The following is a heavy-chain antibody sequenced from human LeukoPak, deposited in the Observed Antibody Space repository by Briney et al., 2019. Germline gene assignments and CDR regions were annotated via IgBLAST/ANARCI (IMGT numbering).Heavy chain of an antibody. D-gene: IGHD6-13*01. CDR2: IYYSGST. V-gene: IGHV4-39*01. Sequence: PSETLSLTCTVSGGSISSSSYYWGWVRQPPGKGLEWIGSIYYSGSTSYNPSLKSRVTISVDTSKNQFSLKLSSVTAADTAVYYCAGHARFGRQQLADYWGQGTLVTVSS. J-gene: IGHJ4*02. CDR3: AGHARFGRQQLADY. CDR1: GGSISSSSYY.